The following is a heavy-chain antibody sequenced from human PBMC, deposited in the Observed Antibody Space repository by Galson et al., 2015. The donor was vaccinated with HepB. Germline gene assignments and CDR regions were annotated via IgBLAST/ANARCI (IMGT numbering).Heavy chain of an antibody. Sequence: SLRLSCAASGFTFSSYGMHWVRQAPGKGLEWVANIKQDGSEKYYVDSVKGRFTISRDNAKNSLYLQMNSLRAEDTAVYYCARGEDPTGDFDYWGQGTLVTVSS. J-gene: IGHJ4*02. D-gene: IGHD4-17*01. CDR3: ARGEDPTGDFDY. CDR1: GFTFSSYG. CDR2: IKQDGSEK. V-gene: IGHV3-7*03.